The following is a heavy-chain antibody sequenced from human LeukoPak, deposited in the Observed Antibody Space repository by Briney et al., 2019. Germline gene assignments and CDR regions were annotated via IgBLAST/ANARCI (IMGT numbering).Heavy chain of an antibody. Sequence: SVKVSCKASGFIFSNSAVQWVRRARGQRLEWIGWIVVGSGHTNYAQRFQERLTITRDMSTGTAYMELSSLRSDDTAVYYCAADSRQLQPHDAFDIWGQGTMVTVSS. J-gene: IGHJ3*02. V-gene: IGHV1-58*01. D-gene: IGHD1-1*01. CDR3: AADSRQLQPHDAFDI. CDR1: GFIFSNSA. CDR2: IVVGSGHT.